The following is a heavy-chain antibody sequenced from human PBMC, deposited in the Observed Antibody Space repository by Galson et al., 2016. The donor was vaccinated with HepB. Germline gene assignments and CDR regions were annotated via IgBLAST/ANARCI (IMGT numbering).Heavy chain of an antibody. Sequence: LRLSCAASRFSFSDFGMHWVRQAPGKGLEWVAFISYDGSHKYYAESVTGRFSISRESSKNTLFLQMNSLRAEDTAVYECATPWDSSGSYCPPRDCGQGTLVTVSS. CDR1: RFSFSDFG. D-gene: IGHD1-26*01. CDR3: ATPWDSSGSYCPPRD. CDR2: ISYDGSHK. J-gene: IGHJ4*02. V-gene: IGHV3-30*03.